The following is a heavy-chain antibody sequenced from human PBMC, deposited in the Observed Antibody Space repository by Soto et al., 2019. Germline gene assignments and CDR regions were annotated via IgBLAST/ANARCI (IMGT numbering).Heavy chain of an antibody. D-gene: IGHD2-8*01. V-gene: IGHV3-74*01. Sequence: EVQLVESGGGLVQPGGSLRLSCAASGFTLSSYWMHWVRQAPGKGLVWVSRINSDGSSTRYADSVKGRFTISRDNAKNTLYLQMNSLRAEDTAVYYCARGLDIVLPRVAFYIWGQGTMVTVAS. CDR1: GFTLSSYW. CDR3: ARGLDIVLPRVAFYI. CDR2: INSDGSST. J-gene: IGHJ3*02.